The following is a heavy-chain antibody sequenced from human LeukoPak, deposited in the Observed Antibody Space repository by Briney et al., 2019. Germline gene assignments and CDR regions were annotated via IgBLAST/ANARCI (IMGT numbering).Heavy chain of an antibody. Sequence: GGSLRLSCAASGFTFSSYGMHWVRQAPGKGLEWVAVIWYDGSNKYYADSVKGRFTISRDNSKNTLYLQMNSLRAEDTAVYYCAGADSSGWSHDAFDIWGQGTMVTASS. CDR1: GFTFSSYG. V-gene: IGHV3-33*01. CDR3: AGADSSGWSHDAFDI. D-gene: IGHD6-19*01. CDR2: IWYDGSNK. J-gene: IGHJ3*02.